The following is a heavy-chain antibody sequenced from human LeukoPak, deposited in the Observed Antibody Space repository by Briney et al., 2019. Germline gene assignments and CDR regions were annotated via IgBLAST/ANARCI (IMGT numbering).Heavy chain of an antibody. CDR2: IYSGGST. V-gene: IGHV3-53*01. CDR3: ASYAFDI. CDR1: GFTVSSNY. Sequence: GGSLRLSCAASGFTVSSNYMSWVRQAPGKGLEWVSAIYSGGSTYLANSVKGRVPISKDNFKNPLYLQMNSLRAEDTAVYYCASYAFDIWGQGTMVTVSS. J-gene: IGHJ3*02.